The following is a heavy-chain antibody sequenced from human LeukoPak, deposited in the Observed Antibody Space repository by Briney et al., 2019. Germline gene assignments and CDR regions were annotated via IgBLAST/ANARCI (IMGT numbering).Heavy chain of an antibody. J-gene: IGHJ5*02. CDR2: ISGSGGST. Sequence: PGRSLRLSCAASGFTFSSYAMSWVRQAPGKGLEWVSAISGSGGSTYYADSVKGRFTISRDNSKNTLYLQMNSLRAEDTAVYYCARGGRGGQLWFDPWGQGTLVTVSS. D-gene: IGHD2-2*01. CDR1: GFTFSSYA. CDR3: ARGGRGGQLWFDP. V-gene: IGHV3-23*01.